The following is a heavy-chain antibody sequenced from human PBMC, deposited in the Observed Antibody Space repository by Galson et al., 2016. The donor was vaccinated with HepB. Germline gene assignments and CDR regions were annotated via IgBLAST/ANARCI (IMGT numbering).Heavy chain of an antibody. CDR1: GGSISSSNW. CDR3: ARVPGVHYYFDY. D-gene: IGHD7-27*01. J-gene: IGHJ4*02. V-gene: IGHV4-4*02. CDR2: IYHSGST. Sequence: TLSLTCAVSGGSISSSNWWSWVRQPPGKGLEWIGDIYHSGSTNYNPSLKSRVTISVDKSKNQFSLKLSSVTAADTAVYYCARVPGVHYYFDYWGQGTLVTVSS.